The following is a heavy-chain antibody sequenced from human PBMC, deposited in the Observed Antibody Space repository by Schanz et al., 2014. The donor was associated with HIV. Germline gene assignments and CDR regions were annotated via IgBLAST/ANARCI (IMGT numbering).Heavy chain of an antibody. D-gene: IGHD4-17*01. CDR3: ARQGLRFSFWLDY. J-gene: IGHJ4*02. Sequence: EVQLVESGGGLVQPGGSLRLSCAASGFTFNNYAVSWVRQAPGKGLEWVSSISESGGRTYYADSVKGRFTISRDNSKNTLYLQMNNLRAEDTAVYGCARQGLRFSFWLDYWGQGTPVTVS. V-gene: IGHV3-23*04. CDR1: GFTFNNYA. CDR2: ISESGGRT.